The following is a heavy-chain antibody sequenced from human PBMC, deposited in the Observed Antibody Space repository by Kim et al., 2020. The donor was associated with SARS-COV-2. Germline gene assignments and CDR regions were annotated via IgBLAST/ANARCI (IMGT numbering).Heavy chain of an antibody. J-gene: IGHJ4*02. CDR3: ARVGRITMVRGVITYFGY. D-gene: IGHD3-10*01. CDR1: GGSFSGYY. CDR2: INHSGST. Sequence: SETLSLTCAVYGGSFSGYYWSWIRQPPGKGLEWIGEINHSGSTNYNPSLKSRVTISVDTSKNQFSLQLSSVTAADTAVYYCARVGRITMVRGVITYFGYWGQGTLVTVSS. V-gene: IGHV4-34*01.